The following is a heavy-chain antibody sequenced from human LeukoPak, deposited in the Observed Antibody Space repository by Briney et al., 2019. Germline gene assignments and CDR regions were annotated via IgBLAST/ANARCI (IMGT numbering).Heavy chain of an antibody. V-gene: IGHV3-48*02. CDR1: GFTFSSYA. D-gene: IGHD4-23*01. J-gene: IGHJ3*02. CDR3: AREDGGKADI. CDR2: ISSSNNTI. Sequence: GRSLRLSCAASGFTFSSYAMHWVRQAPGKGLEWVSYISSSNNTIDYADSVKGRFSISRDNAKNSLYLQMKSLRDEDAAVYYCAREDGGKADIWGQGTMVTVSS.